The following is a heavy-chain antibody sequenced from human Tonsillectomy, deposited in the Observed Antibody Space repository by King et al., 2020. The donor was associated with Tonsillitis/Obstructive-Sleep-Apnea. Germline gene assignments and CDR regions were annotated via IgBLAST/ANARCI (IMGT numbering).Heavy chain of an antibody. CDR2: IIPILGIA. D-gene: IGHD2-2*02. CDR1: GVTFSNYA. Sequence: QLVQSGAEVKKPGSSLKVSCKASGVTFSNYAISWVRQAPGQGLEWMGKIIPILGIANYAQNFQGRVTITADKSTSTAYMELSSLRSEDTALYYCARGCCSSRCYMRFDHWDQGTLVTVSS. V-gene: IGHV1-69*04. CDR3: ARGCCSSRCYMRFDH. J-gene: IGHJ4*02.